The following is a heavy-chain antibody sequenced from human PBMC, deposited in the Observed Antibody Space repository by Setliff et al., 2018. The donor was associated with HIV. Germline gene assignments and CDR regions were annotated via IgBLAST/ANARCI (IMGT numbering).Heavy chain of an antibody. J-gene: IGHJ6*03. CDR2: IGPYNDRT. Sequence: ASVKVSCKTSGYMFIAYGMSWVRRAPGQGLEWMGWIGPYNDRTEYAQEFQGRVSLTIDTSASTAYMELRSLRSDDTAVYYCARTLSTMVKTDGYYDYYYMDVWGKGTTVTVSS. V-gene: IGHV1-18*01. D-gene: IGHD3-10*01. CDR1: GYMFIAYG. CDR3: ARTLSTMVKTDGYYDYYYMDV.